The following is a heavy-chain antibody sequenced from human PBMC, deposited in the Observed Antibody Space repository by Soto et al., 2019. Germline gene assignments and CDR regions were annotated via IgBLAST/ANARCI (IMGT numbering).Heavy chain of an antibody. CDR1: GFTFSSYG. Sequence: PGGSLRLSCAASGFTFSSYGMHWVRQAPGKGLEWVAVISYDGSNKYYADSVKGRFTISRDNSKNTLYLQMNSLRAEDTAVYYCAKDPGYSYGFGMDVWGQGTTVTVSS. J-gene: IGHJ6*02. CDR3: AKDPGYSYGFGMDV. V-gene: IGHV3-30*18. D-gene: IGHD5-18*01. CDR2: ISYDGSNK.